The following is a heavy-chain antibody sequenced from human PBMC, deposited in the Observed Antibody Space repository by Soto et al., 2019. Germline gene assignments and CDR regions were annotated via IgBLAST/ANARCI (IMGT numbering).Heavy chain of an antibody. CDR2: IYYSGST. Sequence: ASETLSLTSPVSGCTISSSSYYWGWIRQPPGKGLEWIGSIYYSGSTYYNPSLKSRVTISVDTSKNQFSLKLSSVTAADTAVYYCASQMKYYDFWSGYFDYWGQGTLVTVSS. J-gene: IGHJ4*02. CDR3: ASQMKYYDFWSGYFDY. V-gene: IGHV4-39*01. CDR1: GCTISSSSYY. D-gene: IGHD3-3*01.